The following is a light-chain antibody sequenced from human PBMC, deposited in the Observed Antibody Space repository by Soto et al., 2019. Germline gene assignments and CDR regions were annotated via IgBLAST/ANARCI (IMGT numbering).Light chain of an antibody. V-gene: IGKV3-15*01. J-gene: IGKJ1*01. CDR1: QSISDT. CDR3: QQYNNWPWT. CDR2: SAS. Sequence: EIVMTQSPATLSVSQGGRATLSCRASQSISDTLAWYQQKPGQAPRLLIYSASRRATGFPGRFSGSGSGTDFTLTISSLQSEDLAVYYCQQYNNWPWTFGQGGKVDI.